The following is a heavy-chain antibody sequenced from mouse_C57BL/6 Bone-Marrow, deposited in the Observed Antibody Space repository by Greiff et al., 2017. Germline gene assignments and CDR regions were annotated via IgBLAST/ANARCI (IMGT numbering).Heavy chain of an antibody. Sequence: QVQLQQPGAELVKPGASVKLSCKASGYTFTSYWMHWVKQRPGQGLEWIGMIHPNSGSTNYNEKFKSKATLTVDTSSSTAYMQLSSLTSEDSAVYYCARSPYYYGSSYAFAYWGQGTLVTVSA. D-gene: IGHD1-1*01. V-gene: IGHV1-64*01. CDR3: ARSPYYYGSSYAFAY. CDR2: IHPNSGST. CDR1: GYTFTSYW. J-gene: IGHJ3*01.